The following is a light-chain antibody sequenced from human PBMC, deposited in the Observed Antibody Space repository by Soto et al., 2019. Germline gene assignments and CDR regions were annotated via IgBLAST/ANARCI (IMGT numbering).Light chain of an antibody. Sequence: QSALTQPASVSGSPGQSITISCTGTSTDVGGYNLVSWYQQYPGKVPKLILHEVSQRPSGVSDRFSGSKSDNTASLTISGLQAEDEADYFCCSFSDDSTLIFGGGTKLTVL. V-gene: IGLV2-23*02. J-gene: IGLJ2*01. CDR2: EVS. CDR1: STDVGGYNL. CDR3: CSFSDDSTLI.